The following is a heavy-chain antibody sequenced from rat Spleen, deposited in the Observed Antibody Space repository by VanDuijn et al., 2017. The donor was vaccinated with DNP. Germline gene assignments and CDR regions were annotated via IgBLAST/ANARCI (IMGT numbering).Heavy chain of an antibody. Sequence: EVQLVESGGGPVQPGRSLKVSCVASGFIFSNYWMTWIRQAPGKGLEWVASITKTGDSTYYSDSVKGRFSISRDNAKSTLYLQMNSLRSEDTATYYCARHEINYPGILDYWGQGVMVTVSS. CDR1: GFIFSNYW. D-gene: IGHD1-4*01. V-gene: IGHV5-31*01. CDR3: ARHEINYPGILDY. CDR2: ITKTGDST. J-gene: IGHJ2*01.